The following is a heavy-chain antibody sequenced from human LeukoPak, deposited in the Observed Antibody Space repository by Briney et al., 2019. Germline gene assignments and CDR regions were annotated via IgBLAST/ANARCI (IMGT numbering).Heavy chain of an antibody. D-gene: IGHD3-10*01. V-gene: IGHV4-34*01. CDR1: GGSFSDYY. J-gene: IGHJ3*02. CDR2: INHSGST. CDR3: ARIGGAYYGSGSYYNIRAFDI. Sequence: PSETLSLTCAVYGGSFSDYYWSWIRQPPGKGLEWIGEINHSGSTNYNPSLKSRVTISVDTSENQFSLKLSSVTAADTAVYYCARIGGAYYGSGSYYNIRAFDIWGQGTMVTVSS.